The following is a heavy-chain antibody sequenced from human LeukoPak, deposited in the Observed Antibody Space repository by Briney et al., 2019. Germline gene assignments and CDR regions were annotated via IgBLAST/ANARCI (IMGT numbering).Heavy chain of an antibody. J-gene: IGHJ4*02. D-gene: IGHD3-16*01. CDR1: GFTFSSYG. V-gene: IGHV3-23*01. CDR3: AKDAPPNYDYVWGSYRYFDY. CDR2: ISGSGGST. Sequence: PGGSLRLSCAASGFTFSSYGMSWVRQAPGKGLEWVSAISGSGGSTYYADSVKGRFTISRDNSKNTLYLQMNSLRAEDTAVYYCAKDAPPNYDYVWGSYRYFDYWGQGTLVTVSS.